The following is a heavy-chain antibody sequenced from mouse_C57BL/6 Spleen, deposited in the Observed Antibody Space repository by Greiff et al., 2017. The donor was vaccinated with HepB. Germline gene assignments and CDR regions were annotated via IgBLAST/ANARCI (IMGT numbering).Heavy chain of an antibody. V-gene: IGHV1-22*01. D-gene: IGHD4-1*01. CDR1: GYTFTDYN. J-gene: IGHJ3*01. Sequence: EVKVVESGPELVKPGASVKMSCKASGYTFTDYNMHWVKQSHGKSLEWIGYINPNNGGTSYNQKVKGKATLTVNKSTSTAYMELRSLTSEDSAVYYCARFDWEFAYWGQGTLVTDSA. CDR3: ARFDWEFAY. CDR2: INPNNGGT.